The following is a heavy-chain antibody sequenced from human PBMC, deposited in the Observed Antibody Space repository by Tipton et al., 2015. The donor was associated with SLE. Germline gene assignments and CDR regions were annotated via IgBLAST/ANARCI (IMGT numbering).Heavy chain of an antibody. V-gene: IGHV5-51*01. CDR3: ARQPNAYNILTGSQNYFFDY. CDR1: GYGFTSYW. J-gene: IGHJ4*02. D-gene: IGHD3-9*01. CDR2: IFPRDSDV. Sequence: QLVQSGAEVKKPGESLKISCKGSGYGFTSYWIGWVRQMSGKGLEWMGVIFPRDSDVRYSPSFQGQVTISADRSISTAYLQWSSLKASDTAMYYCARQPNAYNILTGSQNYFFDYWGQGTLVTVSS.